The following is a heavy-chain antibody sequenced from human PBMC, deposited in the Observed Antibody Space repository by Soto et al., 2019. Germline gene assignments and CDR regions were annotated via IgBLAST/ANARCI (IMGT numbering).Heavy chain of an antibody. CDR1: GFTFSSYA. V-gene: IGHV3-30-3*01. Sequence: QVQLVESGGGVVQPGRSLRLSCAASGFTFSSYAMHWVRQAPGKGLEWVAVISYDGSNKYYADSVKGRLTISRDNSKNTLYMQMDNQAAEDTAVFYGARGPSYSGFDFTTLEYWGQGTLVTVSS. CDR2: ISYDGSNK. J-gene: IGHJ4*02. D-gene: IGHD5-12*01. CDR3: ARGPSYSGFDFTTLEY.